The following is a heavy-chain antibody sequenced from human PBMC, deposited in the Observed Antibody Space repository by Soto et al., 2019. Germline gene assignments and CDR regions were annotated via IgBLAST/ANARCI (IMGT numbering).Heavy chain of an antibody. V-gene: IGHV3-30*18. CDR1: GFTFSNYG. Sequence: SLRLSCAASGFTFSNYGMHWVRQAPGKGLEWVAIISYDGSNKLYADPVKGRFALSRDNSKNMLYLQMNSLRAEDTAVYYCAQDTSIDYWGQGTLVTVSS. CDR2: ISYDGSNK. CDR3: AQDTSIDY. J-gene: IGHJ4*02. D-gene: IGHD1-26*01.